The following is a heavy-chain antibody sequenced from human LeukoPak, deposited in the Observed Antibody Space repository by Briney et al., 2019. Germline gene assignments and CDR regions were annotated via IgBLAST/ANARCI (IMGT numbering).Heavy chain of an antibody. CDR3: ARGTLGYSYGHDY. Sequence: GGSLRLSCAASGFTFSSYGISWVRQAPGKGLEWVSFISGTGGSTYYADSVKGRFTISRDNSKNTIYLQMNSLRAEDTAVYYCARGTLGYSYGHDYWGQGTLVTVSS. V-gene: IGHV3-23*01. D-gene: IGHD5-18*01. CDR2: ISGTGGST. J-gene: IGHJ4*02. CDR1: GFTFSSYG.